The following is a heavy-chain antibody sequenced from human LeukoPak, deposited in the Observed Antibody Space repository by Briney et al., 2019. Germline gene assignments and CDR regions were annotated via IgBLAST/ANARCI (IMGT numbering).Heavy chain of an antibody. D-gene: IGHD3-22*01. Sequence: SSETLSLTCAVYGGSFSGYYWSWIRQPPGKGLEWIGEINHSGSTNYNPSLKSRVTISVDTSKNQFSLKLSSVTAADTAVYYCARGGAYDSSGYYFYANFAYWGQGTLVTVSS. CDR1: GGSFSGYY. J-gene: IGHJ4*02. V-gene: IGHV4-34*01. CDR2: INHSGST. CDR3: ARGGAYDSSGYYFYANFAY.